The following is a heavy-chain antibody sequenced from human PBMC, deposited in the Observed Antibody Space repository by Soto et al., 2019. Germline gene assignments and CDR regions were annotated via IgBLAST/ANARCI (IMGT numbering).Heavy chain of an antibody. CDR3: ARWLRYGTHFDY. J-gene: IGHJ4*02. V-gene: IGHV4-39*07. CDR2: IYYSGST. D-gene: IGHD3-22*01. Sequence: SETLSLTCTVSGGSISSSSYYWGWIRQPPGKGLEWIGSIYYSGSTYYNPSLKSRVTISVDTSKNQFSLKLSSVTAADTAVYYCARWLRYGTHFDYWGKGTLLTVAS. CDR1: GGSISSSSYY.